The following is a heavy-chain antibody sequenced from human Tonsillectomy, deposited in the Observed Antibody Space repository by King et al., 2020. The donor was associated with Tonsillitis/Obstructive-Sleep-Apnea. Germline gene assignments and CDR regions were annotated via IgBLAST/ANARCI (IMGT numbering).Heavy chain of an antibody. CDR1: GFTFSSYA. V-gene: IGHV3-64D*06. CDR2: ISSNGGST. J-gene: IGHJ4*02. Sequence: VQLVESGGGLVQPGGSLRLSCSASGFTFSSYAMHWVRQAPGKGLEYVSAISSNGGSTYYADSVKGRFTISRDNSKNTLYLQMTSLRAEDTAVYYCLKDLRRAYDYWGQGTLVTVSS. CDR3: LKDLRRAYDY.